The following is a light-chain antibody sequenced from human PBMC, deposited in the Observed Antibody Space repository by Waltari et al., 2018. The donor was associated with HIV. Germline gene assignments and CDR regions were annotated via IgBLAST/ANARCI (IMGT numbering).Light chain of an antibody. CDR2: AAS. CDR3: HQYYNYPRT. Sequence: AIRMTQSPSSFSASTGDRVTITCRASQGISRYLAWYQQKPGKAPRLLIYAASTLQSGVPSRFSGSGSGTDFTLTISCLQSEDFATYYCHQYYNYPRTFGQGTKVEIK. J-gene: IGKJ1*01. CDR1: QGISRY. V-gene: IGKV1-8*01.